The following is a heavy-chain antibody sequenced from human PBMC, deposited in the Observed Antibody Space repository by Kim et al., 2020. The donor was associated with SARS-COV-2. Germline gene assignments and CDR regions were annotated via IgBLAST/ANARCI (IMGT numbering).Heavy chain of an antibody. Sequence: GGSLRLSCAASGFIFRSYAMGWVRQAPGKGLEWVSVIVGSGAITYYADSVKGRFTISRDNSKNTLYLQMNSLRAEDTARYYCAKRPDGGGSPNGMDVWGQGTTVTVSS. D-gene: IGHD2-15*01. J-gene: IGHJ6*02. V-gene: IGHV3-23*01. CDR1: GFIFRSYA. CDR2: IVGSGAIT. CDR3: AKRPDGGGSPNGMDV.